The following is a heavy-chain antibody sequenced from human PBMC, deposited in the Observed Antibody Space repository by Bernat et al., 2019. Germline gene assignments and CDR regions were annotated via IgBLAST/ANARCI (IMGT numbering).Heavy chain of an antibody. Sequence: QVQLVQSGAEVKKPGSSVRVSCKASGGTFSSYTISWVRQAPGQGLEWMGRIIPILGIANYAQKFQGRVTITADKSTSTAYMELSSLRSEDTAVYYCAREVPTRAIPYSNSWYGYFQHWGQGTLVTVSS. CDR1: GGTFSSYT. D-gene: IGHD6-13*01. J-gene: IGHJ1*01. CDR3: AREVPTRAIPYSNSWYGYFQH. V-gene: IGHV1-69*08. CDR2: IIPILGIA.